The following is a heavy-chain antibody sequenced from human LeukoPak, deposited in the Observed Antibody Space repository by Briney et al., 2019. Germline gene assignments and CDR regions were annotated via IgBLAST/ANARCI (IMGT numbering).Heavy chain of an antibody. J-gene: IGHJ4*02. CDR3: ARGKGYSYGSPLGYFDY. V-gene: IGHV4-59*12. CDR1: GGSISSYY. D-gene: IGHD5-18*01. CDR2: IYYSGST. Sequence: SETLSLTCTVSGGSISSYYWSWIRQPPGKGLEWIGYIYYSGSTNYNPSLQSRVTISVDTSKNQFSLKLSSVTAADTAVYYCARGKGYSYGSPLGYFDYWGQGTLVTVSS.